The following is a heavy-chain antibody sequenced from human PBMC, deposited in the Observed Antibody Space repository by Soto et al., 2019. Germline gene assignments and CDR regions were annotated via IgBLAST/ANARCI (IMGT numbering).Heavy chain of an antibody. Sequence: GGSLRLSCAASGFTFSSYGMHWVRQAPGKGLEWVAVISYDGSNKYYADSVKGRFTISRDNSKNTLYLQMNSLRAEDTAVYYCAKGGIAVAPPTRMDVWGQGTTVTVSS. CDR3: AKGGIAVAPPTRMDV. CDR2: ISYDGSNK. V-gene: IGHV3-30*18. CDR1: GFTFSSYG. J-gene: IGHJ6*02. D-gene: IGHD6-19*01.